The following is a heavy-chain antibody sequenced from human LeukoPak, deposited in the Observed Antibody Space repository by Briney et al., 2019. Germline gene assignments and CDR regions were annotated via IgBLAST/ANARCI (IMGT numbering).Heavy chain of an antibody. J-gene: IGHJ4*02. CDR3: ARSHCSGGSCYKYYFDY. CDR2: IYTSGST. D-gene: IGHD2-15*01. CDR1: GGSISSYY. V-gene: IGHV4-4*07. Sequence: SETLSLTCTVSGGSISSYYWSWIRQPAGKGLEWIGRIYTSGSTNYNPSHKSRVTMSVDTSKNQFSLKLSSVTAADTAVYYCARSHCSGGSCYKYYFDYWGQGTLVTVSS.